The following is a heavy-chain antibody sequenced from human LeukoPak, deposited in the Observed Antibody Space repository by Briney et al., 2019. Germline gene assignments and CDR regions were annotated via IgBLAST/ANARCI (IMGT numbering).Heavy chain of an antibody. CDR3: ARGYSGSYYFGDY. CDR1: RLTFRSYS. Sequence: GGPLRLSCAASRLTFRSYSMNWVRQAPEKRLEWVSSSSMGGGYIYYTDSVKGRFTISRDNAKNSLYMQMNSLRAEDTGVYYCARGYSGSYYFGDYWGQGALGTVSS. D-gene: IGHD1-26*01. V-gene: IGHV3-21*01. CDR2: SSMGGGYI. J-gene: IGHJ4*02.